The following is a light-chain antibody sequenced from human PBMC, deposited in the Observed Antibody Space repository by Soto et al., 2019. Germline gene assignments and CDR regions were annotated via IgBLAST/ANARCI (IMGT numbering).Light chain of an antibody. CDR3: QQHNAWPLT. Sequence: IVLTQSPGTLSVSPGERVILSCRARQTLRNKLAWYQQKPGQAPRLLIYGGFTRATGIPARFSGSGSGTEFTLTINSLQSEDFAIYYCQQHNAWPLTFGPGTKLDLK. V-gene: IGKV3-15*01. CDR1: QTLRNK. CDR2: GGF. J-gene: IGKJ3*01.